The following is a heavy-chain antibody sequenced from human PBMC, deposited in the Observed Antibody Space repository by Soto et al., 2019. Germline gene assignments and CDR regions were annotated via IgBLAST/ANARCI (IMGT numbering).Heavy chain of an antibody. CDR1: GYTFTSYG. D-gene: IGHD3-16*01. CDR2: ISAYNGNT. V-gene: IGHV1-18*01. Sequence: ASVNVSCKASGYTFTSYGISWVRQAPGQGLEWMGWISAYNGNTNYAQKLQGRVTMTTDTSTSTAYMELRSLRSDVTAVYYCARHYLSGVPDYWGQGTLVTISS. CDR3: ARHYLSGVPDY. J-gene: IGHJ4*02.